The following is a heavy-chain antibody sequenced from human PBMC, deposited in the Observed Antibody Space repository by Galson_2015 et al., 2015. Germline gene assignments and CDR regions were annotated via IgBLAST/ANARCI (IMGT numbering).Heavy chain of an antibody. CDR2: ILVGSGNT. J-gene: IGHJ6*02. CDR1: GFTFTSYA. CDR3: AADLSNFGAVILYYGMDV. Sequence: SVKVSCKASGFTFTSYAVQWVRQARGQRLEWIGWILVGSGNTKYAQKFQERVTITRDMSTSTAYMELSSLRSEDTAVYYCAADLSNFGAVILYYGMDVWGQGTPVTVSS. V-gene: IGHV1-58*01. D-gene: IGHD3-3*01.